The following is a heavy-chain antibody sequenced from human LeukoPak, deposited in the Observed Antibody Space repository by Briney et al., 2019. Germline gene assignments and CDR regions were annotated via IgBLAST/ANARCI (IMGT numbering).Heavy chain of an antibody. Sequence: ASVKVSCKASGYTFTSYYMHWVRQAPGQGLEWMGIINPSGDSTSYAQKFQGRVTMTRDTSTSTVYMELSSLRSEDTAVYYCARVVGGYDSSGYWDDAFDIWGQGTMVTVSS. CDR3: ARVVGGYDSSGYWDDAFDI. CDR2: INPSGDST. J-gene: IGHJ3*02. V-gene: IGHV1-46*01. CDR1: GYTFTSYY. D-gene: IGHD3-22*01.